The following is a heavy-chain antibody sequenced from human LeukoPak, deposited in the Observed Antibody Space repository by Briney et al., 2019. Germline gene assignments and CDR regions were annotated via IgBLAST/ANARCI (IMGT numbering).Heavy chain of an antibody. CDR3: ARDSDY. V-gene: IGHV3-48*01. CDR2: ISSSSSTI. J-gene: IGHJ4*02. CDR1: GFTFSSYS. Sequence: GGSLRLSCAASGFTFSSYSMNWVRQAPGKGLDCVSYISSSSSTIYYADSVKGRFTISRDNAKNSLYLQMNSLRAEDTAVYYCARDSDYWGQGTLVTVSS.